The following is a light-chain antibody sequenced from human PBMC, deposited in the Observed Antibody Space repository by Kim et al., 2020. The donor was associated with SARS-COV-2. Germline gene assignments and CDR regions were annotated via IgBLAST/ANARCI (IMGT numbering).Light chain of an antibody. CDR3: QQYDRSPHT. CDR2: SAS. CDR1: QSVRSSH. Sequence: LSPGERATLSCSASQSVRSSHLAWYQQRPGQPPRLLIYSASSRATGIPDRFSGSGSGTDFTLTISRLEPEDFAVYYCQQYDRSPHTFGQGTKLEI. J-gene: IGKJ2*01. V-gene: IGKV3-20*01.